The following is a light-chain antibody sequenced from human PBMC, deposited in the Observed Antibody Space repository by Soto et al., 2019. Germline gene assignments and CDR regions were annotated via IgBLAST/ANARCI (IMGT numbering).Light chain of an antibody. CDR3: SSYAGSNIV. CDR1: SSDVGGYNY. J-gene: IGLJ3*02. Sequence: QSVLTQPPSASGSPGQSVTISCTGTSSDVGGYNYVSWYPQHPGKAPKLMIYEVSKRPSGVPDRFSGSKSGNTASLTVSGLQAEDEADYYCSSYAGSNIVFGGGTQLTVL. CDR2: EVS. V-gene: IGLV2-8*01.